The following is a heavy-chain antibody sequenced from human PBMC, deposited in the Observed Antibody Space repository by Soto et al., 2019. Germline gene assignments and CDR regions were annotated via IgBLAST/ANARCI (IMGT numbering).Heavy chain of an antibody. Sequence: PGGSLRLSCAASGFTFSNAWMSWVRQAPGKGLEWVGRIKSKTDGGTADYAAPVKGRFTISRDDSKNTLYLQMNSLKTEDTAVYYCTTDAATMVRGVIAYFDYWGQGTLVTVSS. CDR2: IKSKTDGGTA. D-gene: IGHD3-10*01. CDR3: TTDAATMVRGVIAYFDY. V-gene: IGHV3-15*01. CDR1: GFTFSNAW. J-gene: IGHJ4*02.